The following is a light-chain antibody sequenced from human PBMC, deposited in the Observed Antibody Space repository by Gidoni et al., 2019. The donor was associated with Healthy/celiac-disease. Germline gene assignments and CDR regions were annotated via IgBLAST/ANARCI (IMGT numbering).Light chain of an antibody. CDR2: QVS. CDR1: KLGDKY. J-gene: IGLJ3*02. CDR3: QAWDSSTAV. V-gene: IGLV3-1*01. Sequence: SYELTQPPSVSVSPGQPASITCSGDKLGDKYACWYQQKPGQSPVLVIYQVSKRPSGIPERFSGSNSGNTATLTISGTQAMDEADYYCQAWDSSTAVFGGGTKLTVL.